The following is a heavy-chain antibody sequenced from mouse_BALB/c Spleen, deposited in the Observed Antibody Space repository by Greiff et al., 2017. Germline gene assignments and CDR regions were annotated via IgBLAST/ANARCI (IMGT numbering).Heavy chain of an antibody. CDR1: GYSITSDYA. Sequence: DVQLQESGPGLVKPSQSLSLTCTVTGYSITSDYAWNWIRQFPGNKLEWMGYISYSGSTSYNPSLKSRISITRDTSKNQFFLQLNSVTTEDTATYYCARSDYGTWFAYWGQGTLVTVSA. D-gene: IGHD1-1*01. V-gene: IGHV3-2*02. J-gene: IGHJ3*01. CDR2: ISYSGST. CDR3: ARSDYGTWFAY.